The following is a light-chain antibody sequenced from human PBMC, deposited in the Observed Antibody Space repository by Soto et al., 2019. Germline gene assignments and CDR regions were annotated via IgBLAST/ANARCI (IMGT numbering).Light chain of an antibody. CDR2: EVS. J-gene: IGLJ1*01. CDR1: SSDVGRYDY. CDR3: SSFTSPSTLV. V-gene: IGLV2-14*01. Sequence: QPVLTQPASVSGSPGQSITISCTGTSSDVGRYDYVSWYQQHPGKAPKLMIYEVSNRPSGVSNRFSGSKSGNTASLTISGLQAEDETDYYCSSFTSPSTLVFGNGTKVIV.